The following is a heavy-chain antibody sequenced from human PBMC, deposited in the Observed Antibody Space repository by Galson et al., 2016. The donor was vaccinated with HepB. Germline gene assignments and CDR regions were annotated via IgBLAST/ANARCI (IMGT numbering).Heavy chain of an antibody. CDR3: NTLYSQDDDYGDYGFDSEAVY. CDR2: IKSTTDGGTT. D-gene: IGHD4-17*01. Sequence: SLRLSCAASGFTFGSYGMHWVRQAPGKGLEWVGRIKSTTDGGTTDYAAPVKGRFTISRDDSKNTLYLQMNSLKTEDTAVYYCNTLYSQDDDYGDYGFDSEAVYGCQGTLVIVSS. CDR1: GFTFGSYG. V-gene: IGHV3-15*01. J-gene: IGHJ4*02.